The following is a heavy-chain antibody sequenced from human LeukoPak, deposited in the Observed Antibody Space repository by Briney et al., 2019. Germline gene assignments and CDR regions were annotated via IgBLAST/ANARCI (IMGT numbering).Heavy chain of an antibody. Sequence: GGSLRLACAASGFTVSSYEMKWVRQARGKGVEGVSYISSSGSKIYYAVSGKGRFTISRYNAKNSLYLQMNSLTAEDTAVYYCARMLWFGESEFYYWGPGTLVTASS. D-gene: IGHD3-10*01. CDR1: GFTVSSYE. CDR2: ISSSGSKI. J-gene: IGHJ4*02. V-gene: IGHV3-48*03. CDR3: ARMLWFGESEFYY.